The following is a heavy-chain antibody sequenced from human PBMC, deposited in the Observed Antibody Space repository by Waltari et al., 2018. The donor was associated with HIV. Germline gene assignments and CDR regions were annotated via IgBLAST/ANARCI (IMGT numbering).Heavy chain of an antibody. Sequence: QVQLVESGGGVVQPGRSLRLSCAASGLPFSSYAMHWVRQAPGKGLEWVAVIGYDGNEKFYADSVKGRFTISRDNSRNTLYLQMNSLRGEDTAVYYCARGRGGPDYWGQGTLVTVSS. CDR1: GLPFSSYA. J-gene: IGHJ4*02. CDR2: IGYDGNEK. CDR3: ARGRGGPDY. V-gene: IGHV3-30*01. D-gene: IGHD3-10*01.